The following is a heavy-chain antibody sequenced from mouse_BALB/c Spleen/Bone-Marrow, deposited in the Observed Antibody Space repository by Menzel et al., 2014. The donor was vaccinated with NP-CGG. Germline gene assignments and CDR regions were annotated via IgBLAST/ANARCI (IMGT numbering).Heavy chain of an antibody. Sequence: EVKLMESGGGLVQPGGSRKLSCAASGFTFSSFGMHWVRQAPEKGLEWVAYISSGSSTIYCADTVMGRFTISRDNPKNTLFLQMTSLRSEDTAMYYCARSGSSSGYFDYWGQGTTLTVSS. D-gene: IGHD1-1*01. J-gene: IGHJ2*01. CDR1: GFTFSSFG. CDR3: ARSGSSSGYFDY. V-gene: IGHV5-17*02. CDR2: ISSGSSTI.